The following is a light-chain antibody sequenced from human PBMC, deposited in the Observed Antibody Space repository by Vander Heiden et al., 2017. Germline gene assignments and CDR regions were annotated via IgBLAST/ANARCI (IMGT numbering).Light chain of an antibody. V-gene: IGKV2-30*01. Sequence: VVITSSLPSLPVTLGQPASISCRSSESLVYSDGNTYLIWFQQRPGQSPRRLIYMVSNRASGVPDRFSGSGSGADFTLRISRVEAEDAGVDYCMQGSHWPYTFGQGTKLEIK. CDR2: MVS. J-gene: IGKJ2*01. CDR1: ESLVYSDGNTY. CDR3: MQGSHWPYT.